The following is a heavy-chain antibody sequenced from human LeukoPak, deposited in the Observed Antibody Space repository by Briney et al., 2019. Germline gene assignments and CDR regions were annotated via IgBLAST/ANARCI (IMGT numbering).Heavy chain of an antibody. CDR1: GGSFSGYY. Sequence: PSETLSLTCAVYGGSFSGYYWSWIRQPPGKGLEWIGEINHSGSTNYNPSLKSRVTISVDTSKNQFSLKLSSVTAADTAVYYCASRRISTTGQTPHSDYGDYGPSLRFDPWGQGTLATVSS. CDR3: ASRRISTTGQTPHSDYGDYGPSLRFDP. CDR2: INHSGST. V-gene: IGHV4-34*01. J-gene: IGHJ5*02. D-gene: IGHD4-17*01.